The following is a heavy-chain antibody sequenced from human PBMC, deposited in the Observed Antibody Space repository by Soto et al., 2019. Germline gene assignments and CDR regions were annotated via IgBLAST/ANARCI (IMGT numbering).Heavy chain of an antibody. J-gene: IGHJ6*02. Sequence: QVQLVESGGGVVQPGRSLRLSCAASGFTLSSYGMHWVRQAPGKGLEWVAVISYDGSNKYYADSVKGRFTISRDNSKNTLYLQMNSLRAEDTAVYYCAKEGLQSVPAALYYYYYYGMDVWGQGTTVTVSS. CDR1: GFTLSSYG. CDR3: AKEGLQSVPAALYYYYYYGMDV. V-gene: IGHV3-30*18. CDR2: ISYDGSNK. D-gene: IGHD2-2*01.